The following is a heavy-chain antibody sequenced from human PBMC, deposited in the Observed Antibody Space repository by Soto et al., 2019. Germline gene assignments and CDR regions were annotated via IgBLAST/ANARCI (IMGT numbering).Heavy chain of an antibody. V-gene: IGHV2-26*01. CDR1: GFSLTTGKMG. D-gene: IGHD3-9*01. CDR2: IFSDNER. J-gene: IGHJ6*02. Sequence: QVTLKESGPALVKPTETLTLTCTVSGFSLTTGKMGVSWIRQPPGNALEWLAHIFSDNERSYSTSLQGRLTISKDTSGSQVVLSMTNVDPVDTATFYCARMKVDSYQFYYAMDVWGQGTTVTVSS. CDR3: ARMKVDSYQFYYAMDV.